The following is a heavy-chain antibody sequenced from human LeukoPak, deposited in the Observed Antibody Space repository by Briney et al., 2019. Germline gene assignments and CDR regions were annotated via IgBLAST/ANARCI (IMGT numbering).Heavy chain of an antibody. CDR1: GFTFSSYS. Sequence: GGSLRLSCAASGFTFSSYSMNWVRQAPGKGLEWVSSISSSSSYIYYADSVKGRFTISRDNAKNSLYLQMNSLRAEDTAVYYCARDTFTQYYFDYWGQGTLVTVSS. D-gene: IGHD3-3*02. J-gene: IGHJ4*02. CDR3: ARDTFTQYYFDY. CDR2: ISSSSSYI. V-gene: IGHV3-21*01.